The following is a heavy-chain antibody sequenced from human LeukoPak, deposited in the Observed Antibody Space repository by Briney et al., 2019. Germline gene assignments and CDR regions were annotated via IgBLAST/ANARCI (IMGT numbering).Heavy chain of an antibody. CDR3: ARDIYGGHDY. V-gene: IGHV3-7*04. D-gene: IGHD2-21*01. CDR1: GFTLSSYG. Sequence: TGRSLRLSCAASGFTLSSYGMHWVRQAPGKGLEWVANINQDGSEKSYVDSVEGRFTISRDNAKKSLYLHVNSLRAEDTAVYYCARDIYGGHDYWGQGTLLTVSS. J-gene: IGHJ4*02. CDR2: INQDGSEK.